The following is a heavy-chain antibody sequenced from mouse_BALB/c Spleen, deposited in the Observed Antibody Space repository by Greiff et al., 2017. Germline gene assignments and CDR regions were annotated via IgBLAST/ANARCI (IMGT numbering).Heavy chain of an antibody. Sequence: VHLVESGPGLVAPSQSLSITCTVSGFSLTDYGVSWIRQPPGKGLEWLGVIWGGGSTYYNSALKSRLSISKDNSKSQVFLKMNSLQTDDTAMYYCAKHTYYGSSYAMDYWGQGTSVTVSS. J-gene: IGHJ4*01. V-gene: IGHV2-6-5*01. D-gene: IGHD1-1*01. CDR2: IWGGGST. CDR1: GFSLTDYG. CDR3: AKHTYYGSSYAMDY.